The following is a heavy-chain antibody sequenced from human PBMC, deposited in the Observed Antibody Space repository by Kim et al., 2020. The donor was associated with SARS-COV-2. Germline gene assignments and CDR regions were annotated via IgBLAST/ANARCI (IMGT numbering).Heavy chain of an antibody. V-gene: IGHV4-39*07. CDR2: IYYSGST. CDR1: GGSISSSSYY. J-gene: IGHJ4*02. D-gene: IGHD4-17*01. CDR3: ARSMTTVSGYFDY. Sequence: SETLSLTCTVSGGSISSSSYYWGWIRQPPGKGLEWIGSIYYSGSTYYNPSLKSRVTISVDTSKNQFSLKLSSVTAADTAVYYCARSMTTVSGYFDYWGQGTLVTVSS.